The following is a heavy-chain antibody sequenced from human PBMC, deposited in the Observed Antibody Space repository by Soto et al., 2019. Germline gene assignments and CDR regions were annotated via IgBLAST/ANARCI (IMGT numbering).Heavy chain of an antibody. CDR3: ARSLFGVVTNYYYYGMDV. V-gene: IGHV3-23*04. CDR1: GFMFDSFA. CDR2: INGGSGGST. J-gene: IGHJ6*02. D-gene: IGHD3-3*01. Sequence: EVQLVESGGGLVQPGGSLRLYCVGSGFMFDSFAMNWVRQAPGKGLEWVAYINGGSGGSTYYADSVKGRFTISRDNSKNTLYLQMNSLRAEDTAVYYCARSLFGVVTNYYYYGMDVWGQGTTVTVSS.